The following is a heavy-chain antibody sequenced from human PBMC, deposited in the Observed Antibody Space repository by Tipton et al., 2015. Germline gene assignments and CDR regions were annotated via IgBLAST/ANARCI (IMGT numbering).Heavy chain of an antibody. CDR1: AYSISSDYY. J-gene: IGHJ4*02. CDR2: ISHSGNT. CDR3: ACQDYDSLTRDYQTVDY. V-gene: IGHV4-38-2*01. Sequence: TLSRTCAVSAYSISSDYYWGWIRQPPGKGLEWIGSISHSGNTYYNPSLKSRVTMSRDTSKNQFSLKLTSVTAADTAVYYCACQDYDSLTRDYQTVDYWGQGTLVTVSS. D-gene: IGHD3-9*01.